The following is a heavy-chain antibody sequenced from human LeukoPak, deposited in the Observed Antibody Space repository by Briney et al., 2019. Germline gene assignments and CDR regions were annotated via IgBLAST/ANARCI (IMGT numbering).Heavy chain of an antibody. J-gene: IGHJ6*03. CDR2: IYTSGST. V-gene: IGHV4-61*02. CDR1: GGSISSGSYY. CDR3: ARGSYPMYYYYYYMDV. Sequence: PSQTLSLTCTVSGGSISSGSYYWSWIRQPAGKGLEWIGRIYTSGSTNYNPSLKSRVTISVDTSKNQFSLKLSSVTAADTAVYYCARGSYPMYYYYYYMDVWGKGTTVTVSS.